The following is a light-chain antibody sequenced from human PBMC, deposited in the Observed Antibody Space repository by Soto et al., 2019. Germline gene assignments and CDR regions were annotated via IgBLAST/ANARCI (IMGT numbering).Light chain of an antibody. CDR3: QHYNNWPLA. J-gene: IGKJ4*01. Sequence: EIVMTQSPATLSVSPGERATLSCRASQSISSYLAWYQQKPGQAPRLLIYDASTRATGIPARFTGSGSGTEFTLTTSSLQSEDFAFYYCQHYNNWPLAFGGGTKEEIK. CDR2: DAS. V-gene: IGKV3-15*01. CDR1: QSISSY.